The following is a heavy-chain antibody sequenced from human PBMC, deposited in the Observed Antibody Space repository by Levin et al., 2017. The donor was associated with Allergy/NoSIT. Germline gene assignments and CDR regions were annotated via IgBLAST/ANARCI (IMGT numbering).Heavy chain of an antibody. J-gene: IGHJ4*02. D-gene: IGHD6-13*01. CDR2: ISGNGGST. CDR1: GFTFSSYA. CDR3: VKGGYSSSWYRGDY. Sequence: PGESLKISCSASGFTFSSYAMHWVRQAPGKGLEYVSGISGNGGSTYYADSVKGRFTISRDNSKNTLCLQMSGLRAEDTAVYYCVKGGYSSSWYRGDYWGQGTLVTVSS. V-gene: IGHV3-64D*06.